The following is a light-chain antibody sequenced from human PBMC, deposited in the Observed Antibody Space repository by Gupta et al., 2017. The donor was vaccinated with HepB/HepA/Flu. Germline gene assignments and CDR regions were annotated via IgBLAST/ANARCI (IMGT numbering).Light chain of an antibody. V-gene: IGLV3-1*01. J-gene: IGLJ2*01. CDR3: QAWDSSTVVV. Sequence: SYELTQPPSLSVSPGQTASITCSGDKLGDKYACWYQQKPGQSPVLVIYQDSKRPSGIPERFSGSNAGNTATLTISGTQAMDEADYYCQAWDSSTVVVFGGGTKLTVL. CDR2: QDS. CDR1: KLGDKY.